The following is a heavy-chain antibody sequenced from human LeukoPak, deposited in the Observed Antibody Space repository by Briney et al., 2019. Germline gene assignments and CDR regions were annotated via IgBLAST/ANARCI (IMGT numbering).Heavy chain of an antibody. CDR1: GGSISSYY. CDR2: IYYSGST. V-gene: IGHV4-59*08. Sequence: SETLSLTCTVSGGSISSYYWSWIRQPPGKGLEWIGYIYYSGSTNYNPSLKSRVTISVDTSKSQFSLKLSSVTAADTAVYYCARLDYYDSSGYPEDWGQGTLVTVSS. J-gene: IGHJ4*02. CDR3: ARLDYYDSSGYPED. D-gene: IGHD3-22*01.